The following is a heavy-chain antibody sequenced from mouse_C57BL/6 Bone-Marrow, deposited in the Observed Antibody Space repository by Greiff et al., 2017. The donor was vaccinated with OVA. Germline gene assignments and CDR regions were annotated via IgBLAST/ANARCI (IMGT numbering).Heavy chain of an antibody. V-gene: IGHV2-2*01. CDR3: ARNGSYPFDY. Sequence: VMLVESGPGLVQPSQSLSITCTVSGFSLTSYGVHWVRQSPGKGLEWLGVIWSGGSTDYNAAFISRLSISKDNSKSQVFFKMNSLQADDTAIYYCARNGSYPFDYWGQGTTLTVSS. J-gene: IGHJ2*01. CDR2: IWSGGST. CDR1: GFSLTSYG.